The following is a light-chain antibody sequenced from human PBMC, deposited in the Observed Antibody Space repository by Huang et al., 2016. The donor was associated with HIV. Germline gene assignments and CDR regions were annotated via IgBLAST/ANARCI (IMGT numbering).Light chain of an antibody. CDR2: DAS. Sequence: EVVLTQSPATLSLSPGERATLSCRASQNVSSYLAWYQQKAGQTPRLLIYDASNRATGIPARFSGSGSGTDFTLTISSLEPVDSAVYYCQQRTNWPTFGQGTKLEI. CDR1: QNVSSY. V-gene: IGKV3-11*01. CDR3: QQRTNWPT. J-gene: IGKJ2*01.